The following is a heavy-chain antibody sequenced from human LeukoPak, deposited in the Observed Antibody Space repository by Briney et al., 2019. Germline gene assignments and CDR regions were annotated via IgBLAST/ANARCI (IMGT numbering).Heavy chain of an antibody. Sequence: SQTLSLTCTVSGGSISSGGYYWSWIRQHPGKGLEWIGYIYYSGSTYYNPSLKSRVTISVDTSKNQFSLKLSSVTAADTAVYYCAFSSSWYVTFDYWGQGTLVTVSS. J-gene: IGHJ4*02. CDR1: GGSISSGGYY. CDR2: IYYSGST. D-gene: IGHD6-13*01. V-gene: IGHV4-31*08. CDR3: AFSSSWYVTFDY.